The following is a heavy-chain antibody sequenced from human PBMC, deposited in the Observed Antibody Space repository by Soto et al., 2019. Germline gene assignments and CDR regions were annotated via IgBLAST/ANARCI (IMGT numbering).Heavy chain of an antibody. V-gene: IGHV3-23*01. Sequence: EVQLLESGGGLVQPGGSLRLSCAASGFTFSSYAMSWVRQAPGKGLEWVSAISGSGGSTYYADSVKGRFTISRDNSKNTLYLQMNSLSAEDTAVYYCAKDREAYGSGSYPVDYWGQGTMVTVFS. CDR3: AKDREAYGSGSYPVDY. D-gene: IGHD3-10*01. J-gene: IGHJ4*02. CDR2: ISGSGGST. CDR1: GFTFSSYA.